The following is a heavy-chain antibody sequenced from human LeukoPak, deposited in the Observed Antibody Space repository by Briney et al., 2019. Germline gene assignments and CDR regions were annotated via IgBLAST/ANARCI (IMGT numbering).Heavy chain of an antibody. V-gene: IGHV4-59*01. D-gene: IGHD5-18*01. CDR1: GGSISSYY. CDR2: IYYSGST. J-gene: IGHJ3*02. CDR3: ARGKTAMATAFDI. Sequence: SETLSLTCTVSGGSISSYYWSWIRQPPGKGLEWIGYIYYSGSTNYNPSLKSRVTISVDTSKNQFSLKLSSVTAADTAVYYCARGKTAMATAFDIWAKGQWSPSLQ.